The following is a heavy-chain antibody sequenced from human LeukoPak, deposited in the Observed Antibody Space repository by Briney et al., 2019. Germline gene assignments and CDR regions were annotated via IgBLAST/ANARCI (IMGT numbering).Heavy chain of an antibody. D-gene: IGHD3-10*01. CDR3: ARDLAVLWFGESAGYYYYYYGMDV. Sequence: ASVKVSCKASGYTFTSYGISWVRQAPGQGLEWMGWISAYNGNTNYAQKLQGRVTMTTDTSTSTAYMELRSLRSDDTAVYYCARDLAVLWFGESAGYYYYYYGMDVWGQGTTVTVSS. V-gene: IGHV1-18*01. CDR1: GYTFTSYG. CDR2: ISAYNGNT. J-gene: IGHJ6*02.